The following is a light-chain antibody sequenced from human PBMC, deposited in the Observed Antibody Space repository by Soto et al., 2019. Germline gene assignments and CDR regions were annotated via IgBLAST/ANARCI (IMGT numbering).Light chain of an antibody. CDR2: ATS. J-gene: IGKJ4*01. Sequence: STATQSVSKGERANLSCRASQSVNSDYLAWYQQRPGQAPRLLIYATSTRATAIPDRFSGSGSGTDFTLTFSRLEPDDFAVYYSQQSVRSLTFSGRSIVDVK. CDR1: QSVNSDY. V-gene: IGKV3-20*01. CDR3: QQSVRSLT.